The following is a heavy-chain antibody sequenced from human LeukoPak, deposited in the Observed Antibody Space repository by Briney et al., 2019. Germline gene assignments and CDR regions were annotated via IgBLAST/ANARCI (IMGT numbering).Heavy chain of an antibody. V-gene: IGHV4-31*03. CDR3: ARGPHIAAAGPKYFQH. D-gene: IGHD6-13*01. J-gene: IGHJ1*01. CDR2: IYYSAST. CDR1: GGSISSGGYY. Sequence: SETLSLTCTVSGGSISSGGYYWSWIRQHPGRGLGWVGYIYYSASTYYNPSLKSRVTISVDTSKPPSSTKLSSVTAADTAVYYSARGPHIAAAGPKYFQHWGQGTLVTVSS.